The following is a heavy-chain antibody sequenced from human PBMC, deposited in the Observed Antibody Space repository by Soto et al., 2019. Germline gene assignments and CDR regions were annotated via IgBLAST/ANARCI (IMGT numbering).Heavy chain of an antibody. CDR1: GGSISSYY. J-gene: IGHJ4*02. V-gene: IGHV4-59*01. CDR2: IYYTGST. D-gene: IGHD6-19*01. CDR3: ARRDSSGWSYFDY. Sequence: PSETLSLTCSVSGGSISSYYWSWIRQPPGRGLEWIGYIYYTGSTNYNPSLKSRVTISVDTSKNQFSLKLSSVTAADTAVYYCARRDSSGWSYFDYWGQGTLVTVS.